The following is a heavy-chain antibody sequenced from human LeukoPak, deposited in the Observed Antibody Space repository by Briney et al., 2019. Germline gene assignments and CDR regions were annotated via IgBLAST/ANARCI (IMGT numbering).Heavy chain of an antibody. D-gene: IGHD3-22*01. CDR1: GFTFSSYW. CDR2: INTDGSST. Sequence: PGGSLRLSCAASGFTFSSYWMHWVRQAPGKGLVWVSRINTDGSSTSYADSVKGRFTISRDNAKNTLYLQMNSLRAEDTAVYYCARLFYDSSGPTEGYWGQGTLVTVSS. V-gene: IGHV3-74*01. J-gene: IGHJ4*02. CDR3: ARLFYDSSGPTEGY.